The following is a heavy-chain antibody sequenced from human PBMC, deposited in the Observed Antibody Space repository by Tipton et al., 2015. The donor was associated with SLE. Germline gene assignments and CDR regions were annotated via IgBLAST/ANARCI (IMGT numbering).Heavy chain of an antibody. J-gene: IGHJ5*02. V-gene: IGHV4-39*01. CDR2: IYYSGST. CDR3: APRGITGTPPFDP. Sequence: TLSLTCTVSGGSISSSSYYWGWIRQPPGKGLEWIGSIYYSGSTYYNPSLKSRVTISVDTSKNQFSLKLSPVTAADTAVYYCAPRGITGTPPFDPWGQGTLVTVSS. D-gene: IGHD1-20*01. CDR1: GGSISSSSYY.